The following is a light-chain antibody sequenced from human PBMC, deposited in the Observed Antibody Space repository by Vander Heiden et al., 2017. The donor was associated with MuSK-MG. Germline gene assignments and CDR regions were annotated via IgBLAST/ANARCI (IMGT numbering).Light chain of an antibody. V-gene: IGKV3-20*01. CDR2: ATS. CDR3: HQDTTSPFT. Sequence: EIVLTQSPGTLSLSPGGRGTLSCRASQSVSSSYIAWYQQKPGQAPRLLIYATSSRATGIPDRFSGSGSGTDFTLTISRLEPEDYAVYYCHQDTTSPFTFGHGTKLDIK. J-gene: IGKJ3*01. CDR1: QSVSSSY.